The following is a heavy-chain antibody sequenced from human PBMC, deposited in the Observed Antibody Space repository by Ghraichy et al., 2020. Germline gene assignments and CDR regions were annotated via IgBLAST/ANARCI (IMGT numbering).Heavy chain of an antibody. CDR3: ARVEGKYGSGKEVWRFDP. D-gene: IGHD3-10*01. J-gene: IGHJ5*02. Sequence: ASVKVSCKASGYTSNISYMYWVLQAPGQGLEWMGIINPNGGSTSYPQKFQGRITMTSDTSTSTVYMEVSSLRSEDTAVYYCARVEGKYGSGKEVWRFDPWGQGTLVTVSS. CDR2: INPNGGST. CDR1: GYTSNISY. V-gene: IGHV1-46*02.